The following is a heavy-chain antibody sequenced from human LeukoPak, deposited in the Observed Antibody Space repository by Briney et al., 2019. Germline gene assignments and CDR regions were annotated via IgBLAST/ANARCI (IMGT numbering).Heavy chain of an antibody. V-gene: IGHV4-34*01. D-gene: IGHD3-10*01. CDR1: GGSMSNIYY. CDR3: ARGVDYYGV. CDR2: INHSGGS. J-gene: IGHJ4*02. Sequence: SETLSLTCNVSGGSMSNIYYWGWIRQPPVKGLEWIGEINHSGGSNYNPSLKSRVTISVDTSKKQFSLKLSSVTAADTAVYYCARGVDYYGVWGQGTLVTVSS.